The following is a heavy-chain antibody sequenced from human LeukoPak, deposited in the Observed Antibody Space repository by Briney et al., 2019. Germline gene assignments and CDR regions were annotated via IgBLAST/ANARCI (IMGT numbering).Heavy chain of an antibody. D-gene: IGHD3-10*01. V-gene: IGHV1-18*01. Sequence: GASVKVSCKASGYTFTSYCISWVRQAPGQGLEWMGWISAYNGNTNYAQKLQGRVTMTTDTSTSTAYMELRSLRSDDTAVYYCARRRYYGSGSHYYYYYMDVWGKGTTVTVSS. CDR2: ISAYNGNT. J-gene: IGHJ6*03. CDR1: GYTFTSYC. CDR3: ARRRYYGSGSHYYYYYMDV.